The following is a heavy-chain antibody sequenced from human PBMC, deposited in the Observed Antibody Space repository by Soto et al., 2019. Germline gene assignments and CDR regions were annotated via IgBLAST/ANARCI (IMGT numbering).Heavy chain of an antibody. J-gene: IGHJ4*02. V-gene: IGHV4-39*01. CDR3: ASQAAAGTTTIAPGSSWTFDY. Sequence: QLQLQESGPGLVKPSETLSLTCTVSGGSISSSSYYWGWIRQPPGKGLEWIGSIYYSGSTYYNPALKSRATTTVDRSKNMFSLKLCSAAAADTAVYYCASQAAAGTTTIAPGSSWTFDYWGQGTLVTVSS. CDR1: GGSISSSSYY. CDR2: IYYSGST. D-gene: IGHD6-13*01.